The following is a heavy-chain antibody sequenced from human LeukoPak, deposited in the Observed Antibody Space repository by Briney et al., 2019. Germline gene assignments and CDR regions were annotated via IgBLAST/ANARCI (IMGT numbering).Heavy chain of an antibody. Sequence: KSSETLSLTCAVYGGSFSGYYWSWIRQPPGKGLEWIGEINHSGSTNYNPSLKSRVTISVDTSKNQFSLKLSSVTAADTAVYYCARGRLRYFDWLLSPDFDYWGQGTLVTVSS. CDR3: ARGRLRYFDWLLSPDFDY. J-gene: IGHJ4*02. V-gene: IGHV4-34*01. CDR2: INHSGST. D-gene: IGHD3-9*01. CDR1: GGSFSGYY.